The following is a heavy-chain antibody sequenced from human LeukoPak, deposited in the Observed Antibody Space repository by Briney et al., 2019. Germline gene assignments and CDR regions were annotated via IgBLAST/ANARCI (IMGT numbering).Heavy chain of an antibody. CDR1: GYSFTSYW. D-gene: IGHD3-3*01. CDR3: ARQGRDITIFGVVIGRVDY. V-gene: IGHV5-51*01. CDR2: IYPGDSDT. J-gene: IGHJ4*02. Sequence: GESLKISCKGSGYSFTSYWIGWVRQMPGKGLEWMGIIYPGDSDTRYSPSFQGQVTISADKSISTAYLQWSSLKAPDTAMYYCARQGRDITIFGVVIGRVDYWGQGTLVTVSS.